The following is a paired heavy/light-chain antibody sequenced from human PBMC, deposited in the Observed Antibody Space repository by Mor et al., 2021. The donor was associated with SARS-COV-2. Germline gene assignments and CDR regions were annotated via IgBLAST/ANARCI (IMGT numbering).Heavy chain of an antibody. CDR2: IYSSGIT. CDR1: GGSINSYF. D-gene: IGHD3-16*01. J-gene: IGHJ4*02. V-gene: IGHV4-59*12. Sequence: QVQLQESGPGLVRPSETLSLTCTVSGGSINSYFWSWIRQPPGKGLEWIGYIYSSGITNYNPSLKSRVTISVDTSNNQFSLRLTSVTAADTAVYYCARGCGSGMLAHCDYWGQGTLVTVSS. CDR3: ARGCGSGMLAHCDY.
Light chain of an antibody. V-gene: IGLV1-47*01. J-gene: IGLJ3*02. CDR1: YSNIGSNY. CDR2: RNN. Sequence: QSVLTQPPSASGAPGQRVTISCSGSYSNIGSNYVYWYQQLPGTAPKLFISRNNQRPSGVPDRFSGSKSGTSASLAISGLRSEDEAAYYCAAWDDSLRGWVFGGGTKLTVL. CDR3: AAWDDSLRGWV.